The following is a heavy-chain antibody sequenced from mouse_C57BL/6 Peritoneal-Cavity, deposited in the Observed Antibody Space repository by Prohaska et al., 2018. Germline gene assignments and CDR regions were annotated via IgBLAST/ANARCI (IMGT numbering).Heavy chain of an antibody. CDR3: GRGEYFDY. V-gene: IGHV1-11*01. CDR1: GYTFTDHI. Sequence: GASVTLSCKASGYTFTDHIMNWVKKRPGQGLEWIGRIYPVSGETNYNQKFVGKATFSVDRSSSTVYMVLNSLTSEDSAVYDCGRGEYFDYWGQGTTLTVSS. J-gene: IGHJ2*01. CDR2: IYPVSGET.